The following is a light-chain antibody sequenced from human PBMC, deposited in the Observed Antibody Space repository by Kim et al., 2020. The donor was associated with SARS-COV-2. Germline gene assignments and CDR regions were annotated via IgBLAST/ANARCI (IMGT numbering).Light chain of an antibody. CDR1: SSNIGAGYD. J-gene: IGLJ1*01. V-gene: IGLV1-40*01. CDR2: GNN. CDR3: QSYDSSLSRYV. Sequence: RFATPCTGSSSNIGAGYDVHWYQQLPGRAPKLLIYGNNNRPSGVPDRFSGSKSGTSASLAITGLQAEDEADYYCQSYDSSLSRYVFGTGTKVTVL.